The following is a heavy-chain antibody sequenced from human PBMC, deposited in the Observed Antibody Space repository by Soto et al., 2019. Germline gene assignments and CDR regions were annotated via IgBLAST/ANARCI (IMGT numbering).Heavy chain of an antibody. CDR1: GFTFSSYA. CDR3: ARSSWALTMIVGGGIDY. Sequence: QVQLVESGGGVVQPGRSLRLSCAASGFTFSSYAMHWVRQAPGKGLEWVAVISYDGSNKYYADSVKGRFTISRDNSKNTVYLQMNSLRAKDRAVYYCARSSWALTMIVGGGIDYWGQGTLVTVSS. V-gene: IGHV3-30-3*01. CDR2: ISYDGSNK. J-gene: IGHJ4*02. D-gene: IGHD3-22*01.